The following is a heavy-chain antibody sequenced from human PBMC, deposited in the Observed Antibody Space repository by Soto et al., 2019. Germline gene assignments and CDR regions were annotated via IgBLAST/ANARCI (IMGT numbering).Heavy chain of an antibody. V-gene: IGHV3-30*18. D-gene: IGHD2-21*02. CDR3: AKGEGDPYYYYYYGMDV. CDR2: ISYDGSNK. J-gene: IGHJ6*02. Sequence: QVQLVESGGGVVQPGRSLRLSCAASGFTFSSYGMHWVRQAPGKGLEWVAVISYDGSNKYYADSVKGRFTISRDNSKNTLYLQMKSLRAEDKAVYYCAKGEGDPYYYYYYGMDVWGQGTTVTVSS. CDR1: GFTFSSYG.